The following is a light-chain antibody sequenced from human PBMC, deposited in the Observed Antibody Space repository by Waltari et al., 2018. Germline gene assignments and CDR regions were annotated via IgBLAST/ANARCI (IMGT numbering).Light chain of an antibody. V-gene: IGLV3-21*04. CDR1: SIGSRS. Sequence: SYVLTQPPSVSVAPGQTARITCGINSIGSRSVHWCQQRPGQAPVLVIYYAIDRPSGIPERFSGSNSGDTATLTISRVEAGDEADYYCQVWDSSRAHVVCGGGTRLTVL. CDR2: YAI. CDR3: QVWDSSRAHVV. J-gene: IGLJ3*02.